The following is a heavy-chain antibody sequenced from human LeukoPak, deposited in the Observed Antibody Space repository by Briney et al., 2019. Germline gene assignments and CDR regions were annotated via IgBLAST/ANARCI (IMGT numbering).Heavy chain of an antibody. CDR3: ARELGEAGANAFDI. CDR2: VSYSGST. D-gene: IGHD1-26*01. Sequence: PSETLSLTCTVSGGSISSSSYYWGWIRQPPGKGLEWIGSVSYSGSTFYNPSLKSRVTISVDTSKNQFSLKLNSVTAADTAVYYCARELGEAGANAFDIWGQGTMVTVSS. J-gene: IGHJ3*02. CDR1: GGSISSSSYY. V-gene: IGHV4-39*07.